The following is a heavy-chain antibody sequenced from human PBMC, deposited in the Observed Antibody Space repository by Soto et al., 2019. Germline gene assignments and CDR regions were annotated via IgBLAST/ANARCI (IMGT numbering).Heavy chain of an antibody. CDR2: IIPILGTA. J-gene: IGHJ5*02. V-gene: IGHV1-69*13. D-gene: IGHD2-15*01. Sequence: SVKVSCKASGGTFSSYAISWVRQAPGQGLEWMGGIIPILGTANYAQKFQGRVTITADESTSTAYMELSSLRSEDTAVYYCARDDGYCSGGSCPPWFDPWGQGTLVTVSS. CDR1: GGTFSSYA. CDR3: ARDDGYCSGGSCPPWFDP.